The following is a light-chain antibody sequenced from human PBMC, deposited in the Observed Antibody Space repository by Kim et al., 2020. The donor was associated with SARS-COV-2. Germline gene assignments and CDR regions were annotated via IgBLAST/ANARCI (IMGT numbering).Light chain of an antibody. V-gene: IGLV1-47*01. CDR2: RNN. CDR1: SSNIGSNY. Sequence: GQRVTISCSGSSSNIGSNYVYWYQQLPGAAPKLLIYRNNQRRSGVPDRFSGSKSGTSASLAISGLRSDDEADYYCATWDDSLSGVVFGGGTKLNVL. CDR3: ATWDDSLSGVV. J-gene: IGLJ2*01.